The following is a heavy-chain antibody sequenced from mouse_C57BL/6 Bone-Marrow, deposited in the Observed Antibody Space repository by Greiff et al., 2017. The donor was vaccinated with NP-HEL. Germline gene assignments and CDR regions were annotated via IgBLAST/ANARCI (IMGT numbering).Heavy chain of an antibody. D-gene: IGHD4-1*01. J-gene: IGHJ2*01. V-gene: IGHV1-55*01. CDR3: ARAVGRTGSHCDY. CDR1: GYTFTSYW. Sequence: QVQLQQPGAELVKPGASVKMSCKASGYTFTSYWITWVKQRPGQGLEWIGDIYPGSGSTNYNEKFKSKATLTVDTSSSTAYMQLSSLTSEDSAVYYCARAVGRTGSHCDYWGQGTTLTVSS. CDR2: IYPGSGST.